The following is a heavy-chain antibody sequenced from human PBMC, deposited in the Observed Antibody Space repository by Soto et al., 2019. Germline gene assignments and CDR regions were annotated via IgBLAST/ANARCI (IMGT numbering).Heavy chain of an antibody. CDR1: GYSISSGYY. V-gene: IGHV4-38-2*02. CDR2: IYHSGST. CDR3: ARDQLYCSSTCCSRPYYYYGMDV. D-gene: IGHD2-2*01. J-gene: IGHJ6*02. Sequence: PSETLSLTCAVSGYSISSGYYWGWIRQPPGKGLEWIGSIYHSGSTYYNPSLKSRVAISVDTSKNQFSLKLSSVTAADTAVYYCARDQLYCSSTCCSRPYYYYGMDVWGQGTTVTVS.